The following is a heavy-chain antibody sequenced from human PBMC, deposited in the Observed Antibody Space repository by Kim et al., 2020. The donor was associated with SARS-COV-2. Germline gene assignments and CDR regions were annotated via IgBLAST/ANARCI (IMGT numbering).Heavy chain of an antibody. CDR1: GFTFSSYD. V-gene: IGHV3-21*04. CDR3: TTAYDGNVWWYYGVDDY. J-gene: IGHJ4*01. D-gene: IGHD3-16*01. CDR2: IGSTSGNS. Sequence: GGSLRLSCAASGFTFSSYDMHWIRQAPGKGLEWVSYIGSTSGNSYSAYSMRGRFTISKNNTNNSLHLQMNILTADTAAVYYSTTAYDGNVWWYYGVDDY.